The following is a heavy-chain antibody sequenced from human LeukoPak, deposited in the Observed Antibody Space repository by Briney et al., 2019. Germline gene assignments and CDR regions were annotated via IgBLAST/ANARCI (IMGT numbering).Heavy chain of an antibody. V-gene: IGHV3-74*01. Sequence: GGSLRLSCAASGFTFSNYWMHWVRQVPGQGLVWVSQINNDGSRTNYADSVKGRFTISRDNAKSTLYLQMNSLRAEDTAVYYCASGIPAFWGQGTLVTDSS. D-gene: IGHD1-1*01. CDR1: GFTFSNYW. J-gene: IGHJ1*01. CDR3: ASGIPAF. CDR2: INNDGSRT.